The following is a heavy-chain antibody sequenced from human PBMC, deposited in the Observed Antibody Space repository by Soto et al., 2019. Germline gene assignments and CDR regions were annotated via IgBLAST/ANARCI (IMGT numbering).Heavy chain of an antibody. V-gene: IGHV1-2*04. CDR1: GYTFTGYY. Sequence: ASVKVSCKASGYTFTGYYMHWVRQAPGQGLEWMGWINPNSGGTNYAQKFQGWVTMTRDTSTSTAYMELRSLRSDDTAVYYCARLSYYDYIWGSWYFDYWGQGTLVTVSS. CDR3: ARLSYYDYIWGSWYFDY. J-gene: IGHJ4*02. CDR2: INPNSGGT. D-gene: IGHD3-16*01.